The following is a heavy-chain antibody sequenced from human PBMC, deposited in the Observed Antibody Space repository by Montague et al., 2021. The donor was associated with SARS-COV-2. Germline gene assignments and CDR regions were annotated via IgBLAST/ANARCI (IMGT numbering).Heavy chain of an antibody. J-gene: IGHJ4*02. Sequence: SETRSLTCTASGGSISSSSYYWGWIRQPPGKGLEWIGSIYYSGSTYYXPSLKSRVTISVDTSKNQFSLKLSSVTAADTAVYYCARQVGTMIVVVIIKLRYYFDYWGQGTLVTVSS. V-gene: IGHV4-39*01. CDR1: GGSISSSSYY. CDR2: IYYSGST. CDR3: ARQVGTMIVVVIIKLRYYFDY. D-gene: IGHD3-22*01.